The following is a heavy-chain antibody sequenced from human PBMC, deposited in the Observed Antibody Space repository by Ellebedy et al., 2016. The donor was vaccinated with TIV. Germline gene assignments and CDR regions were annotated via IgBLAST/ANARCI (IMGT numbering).Heavy chain of an antibody. CDR3: ARGHGAYGY. V-gene: IGHV4-59*01. J-gene: IGHJ4*02. CDR1: GGSISGYS. D-gene: IGHD4/OR15-4a*01. Sequence: MPSETLSLTCTVSGGSISGYSWNWIRQPPGKGLEWIGYISYSGSAKYNPSLKSRVTISVDTSKSQFSLGLRSVTAADTAVYYCARGHGAYGYWGQGTLVTVSS. CDR2: ISYSGSA.